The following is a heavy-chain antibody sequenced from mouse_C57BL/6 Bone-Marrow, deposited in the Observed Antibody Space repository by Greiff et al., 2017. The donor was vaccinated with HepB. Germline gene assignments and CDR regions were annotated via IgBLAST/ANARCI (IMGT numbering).Heavy chain of an antibody. CDR2: IDPENGDT. V-gene: IGHV14-4*01. Sequence: EVQLQQSGAELVRPGASVKLSCTASGFNIKDDYMHWVKQRPEQGLEWIGWIDPENGDTEYASKFQGKATITADTSSNTAYLQLSSRTSEDTAVYYCTTGDDYVLYYFDYWGQGTTLTVSS. J-gene: IGHJ2*01. CDR1: GFNIKDDY. CDR3: TTGDDYVLYYFDY. D-gene: IGHD2-4*01.